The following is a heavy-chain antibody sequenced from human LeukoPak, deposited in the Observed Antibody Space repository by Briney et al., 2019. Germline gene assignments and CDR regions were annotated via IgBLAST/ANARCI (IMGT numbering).Heavy chain of an antibody. CDR2: FYYSGSS. Sequence: SETLSLTCTVSGGSISSYYWSWIRQPPGKGLQWIGYFYYSGSSNYNPSLKSRVTISVDTSKNQFSLNLTSLTAADTAVYYCAKGGKGFPLGLRFDSWGRGTLVSVSS. J-gene: IGHJ4*02. CDR1: GGSISSYY. V-gene: IGHV4-59*01. D-gene: IGHD2-21*01. CDR3: AKGGKGFPLGLRFDS.